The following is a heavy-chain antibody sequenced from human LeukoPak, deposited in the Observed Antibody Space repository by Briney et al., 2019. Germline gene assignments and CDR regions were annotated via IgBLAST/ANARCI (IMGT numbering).Heavy chain of an antibody. J-gene: IGHJ4*02. D-gene: IGHD3-22*01. CDR2: IYYSGTT. Sequence: PSETLSLTCTVSGDSISTNSWIWIRQPPGKGLEWIGYIYYSGTTNYNSSLKSRVTISIDTSKSQFSPKLSSVTAADTAIYYRARGAYDSSAYYYYFDYWGQGTLVTVSS. V-gene: IGHV4-59*01. CDR3: ARGAYDSSAYYYYFDY. CDR1: GDSISTNS.